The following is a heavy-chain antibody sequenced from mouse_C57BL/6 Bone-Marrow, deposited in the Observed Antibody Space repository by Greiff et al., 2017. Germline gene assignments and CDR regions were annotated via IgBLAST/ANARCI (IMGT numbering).Heavy chain of an antibody. Sequence: VQLQQSGAELVRPGASVKLSCTASGFNIKDDYMHWVNQRPEKGLEWIGWIDPENGDTEYPSTFQGKATITADTSSNTAYLQLSSLTSEDTAVYYCTTPIYYDYDLDYWGQGTTLTVSS. CDR1: GFNIKDDY. CDR2: IDPENGDT. CDR3: TTPIYYDYDLDY. V-gene: IGHV14-4*01. J-gene: IGHJ2*01. D-gene: IGHD2-4*01.